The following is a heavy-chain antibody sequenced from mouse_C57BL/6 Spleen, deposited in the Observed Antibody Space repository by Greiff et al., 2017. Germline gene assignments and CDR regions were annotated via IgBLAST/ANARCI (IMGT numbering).Heavy chain of an antibody. D-gene: IGHD4-1*01. CDR3: TVGNC. CDR2: IRLKSDNYAT. CDR1: GFTFSNYW. V-gene: IGHV6-3*01. Sequence: EVKVEESGGGLVQPGGSMKLSCVASGFTFSNYWMNWVRQSPEKGLEWVAQIRLKSDNYATHYAESVKGRFTISRDDSKSSVYLQMNNLRAEDTGIYYCTVGNCWGQGTTLTVSS. J-gene: IGHJ2*01.